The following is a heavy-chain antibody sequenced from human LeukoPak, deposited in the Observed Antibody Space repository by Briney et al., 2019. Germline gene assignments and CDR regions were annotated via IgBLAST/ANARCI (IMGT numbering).Heavy chain of an antibody. Sequence: GESLKISCKGSGYSFTSYWIGWVRQMPGKGLEWLGLISPGDSRTRYSPSFQGQVTISADKSIATAFLQWSSLNASGTAVYYCARPSYGASDYWGQGTLVTVSS. CDR3: ARPSYGASDY. CDR2: ISPGDSRT. J-gene: IGHJ4*02. D-gene: IGHD4-17*01. CDR1: GYSFTSYW. V-gene: IGHV5-51*01.